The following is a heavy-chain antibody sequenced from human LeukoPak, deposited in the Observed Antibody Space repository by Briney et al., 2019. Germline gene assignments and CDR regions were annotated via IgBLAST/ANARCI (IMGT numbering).Heavy chain of an antibody. D-gene: IGHD3-10*01. CDR1: GDSLDSGGYY. CDR3: ARNRYGSGRY. J-gene: IGHJ4*02. CDR2: ISYSGTT. V-gene: IGHV4-61*08. Sequence: SETLSLTCTVSGDSLDSGGYYWTWIRQSPGKGLEWIGYISYSGTTNYNPSLKGRVAISLDTPKNQFSLKLTSVTAADTAVYYCARNRYGSGRYWGQGTLVTVSS.